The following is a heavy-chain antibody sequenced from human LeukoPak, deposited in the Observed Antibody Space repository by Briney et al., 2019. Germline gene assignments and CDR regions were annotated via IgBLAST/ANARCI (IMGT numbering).Heavy chain of an antibody. D-gene: IGHD6-13*01. CDR2: INHSGST. V-gene: IGHV4-34*01. CDR3: ARTGTAAAGGYWYFDL. CDR1: GGSFSGYY. J-gene: IGHJ2*01. Sequence: SETLSLTCAVYGGSFSGYYWSWIRQPPGKGLEWIGEINHSGSTNYNPSLKSRVTISVDTSKNQFSLKLSSVTAADTAVYFCARTGTAAAGGYWYFDLWGRGALVTVSS.